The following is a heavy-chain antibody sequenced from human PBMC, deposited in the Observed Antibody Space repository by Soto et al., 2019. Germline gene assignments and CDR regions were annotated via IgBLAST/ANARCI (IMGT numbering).Heavy chain of an antibody. CDR2: ISYDGSNK. J-gene: IGHJ4*02. Sequence: PGGSLRLSCAASGFTFSSYAMHWVRQAPGKGLEWVAVISYDGSNKYCADSVKGRFTISRDNSKNTLYLQMNSLRAEDTAVYYWARDPTRAHMIVVVITPPYFDYWGQGTLVTVSS. D-gene: IGHD3-22*01. V-gene: IGHV3-30-3*01. CDR1: GFTFSSYA. CDR3: ARDPTRAHMIVVVITPPYFDY.